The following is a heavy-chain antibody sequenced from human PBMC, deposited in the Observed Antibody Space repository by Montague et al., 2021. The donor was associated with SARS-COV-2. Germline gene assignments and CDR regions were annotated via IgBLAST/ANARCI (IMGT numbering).Heavy chain of an antibody. Sequence: SEILSLTCTVSGYSISSGYYWGWIWQPPGKGLEWIGSIYHSGSTYYNPSLKSRVTISVDTSKNQFSLKLLSSVTAADTAVYYCARDRRRWLQLNNWFDPWGQGTLVTVSS. CDR2: IYHSGST. V-gene: IGHV4-38-2*02. CDR1: GYSISSGYY. D-gene: IGHD5-24*01. CDR3: ARDRRRWLQLNNWFDP. J-gene: IGHJ5*02.